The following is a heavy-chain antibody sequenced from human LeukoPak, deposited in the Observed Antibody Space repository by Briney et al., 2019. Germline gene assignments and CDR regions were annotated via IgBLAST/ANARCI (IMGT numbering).Heavy chain of an antibody. D-gene: IGHD5-18*01. J-gene: IGHJ4*01. CDR2: INPNCDST. CDR3: ARRYSYGSFDY. Sequence: ASVSVSFKASGYTFTNHYMHWLRPAPAQGLEWVGIINPNCDSTHYPHKFEGRVTMTRDMSTSTVYMELSSLRSEYTAVYYCARRYSYGSFDYWGQGPLVTASS. V-gene: IGHV1-46*01. CDR1: GYTFTNHY.